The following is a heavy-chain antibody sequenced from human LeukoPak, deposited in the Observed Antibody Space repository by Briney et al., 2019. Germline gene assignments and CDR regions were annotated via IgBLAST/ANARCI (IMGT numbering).Heavy chain of an antibody. D-gene: IGHD2-8*01. Sequence: GGSLRLSCAASGFTFSGSAMHWVRQAPGKGLEWVANIKFDGIEKYYVDSVKGRFTVSRDNAKSSLYLQMNSLRPEDTAVYYCTCDLDRSNGLWGQGTMVTVSS. J-gene: IGHJ3*01. V-gene: IGHV3-7*01. CDR2: IKFDGIEK. CDR3: TCDLDRSNGL. CDR1: GFTFSGSA.